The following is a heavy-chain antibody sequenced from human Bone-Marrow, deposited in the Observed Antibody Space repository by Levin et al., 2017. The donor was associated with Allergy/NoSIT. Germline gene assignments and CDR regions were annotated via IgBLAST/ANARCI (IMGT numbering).Heavy chain of an antibody. CDR3: ARGLEYSGLP. D-gene: IGHD5-12*01. CDR2: ITSSGTYI. Sequence: LGESLKISCAASGFTFSSYSMNWVRQAPGKGLDWVSSITSSGTYIYYADSVKGRFTISRDNAKYSLFLQMNSLTAADTAVYYCARGLEYSGLPWGQGTLVTVSS. V-gene: IGHV3-21*01. CDR1: GFTFSSYS. J-gene: IGHJ5*02.